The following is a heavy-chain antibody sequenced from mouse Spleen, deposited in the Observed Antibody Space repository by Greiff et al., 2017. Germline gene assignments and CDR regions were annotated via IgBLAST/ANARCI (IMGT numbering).Heavy chain of an antibody. CDR1: GYTFTSYW. J-gene: IGHJ1*01. CDR2: IDPSDSYT. V-gene: IGHV1-69*01. CDR3: ALHYYGSSHWYFDV. D-gene: IGHD1-1*01. Sequence: QVQLKQPGAELVMPGASVKLSCKASGYTFTSYWMHWVKQRPGQGLEWIGEIDPSDSYTNYNQKFKGKATLTVDKSSSTAYMQLSSLTSEDSAVYYCALHYYGSSHWYFDVWGAGTTVTVSS.